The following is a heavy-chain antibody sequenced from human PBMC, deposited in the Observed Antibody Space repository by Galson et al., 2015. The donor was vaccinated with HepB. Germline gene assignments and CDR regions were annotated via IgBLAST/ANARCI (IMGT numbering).Heavy chain of an antibody. D-gene: IGHD3-22*01. Sequence: SLRLSCAASGFTFSSYGMHWVRQAPGKGLEWVAVIWYDGSNKYYADSVKGRFTISRDNSKNTLYLQMNSLRAEDTAVYYCARVSYDSSGYYSGAIDYWGQGTLVTVSS. J-gene: IGHJ4*02. CDR2: IWYDGSNK. CDR1: GFTFSSYG. CDR3: ARVSYDSSGYYSGAIDY. V-gene: IGHV3-33*01.